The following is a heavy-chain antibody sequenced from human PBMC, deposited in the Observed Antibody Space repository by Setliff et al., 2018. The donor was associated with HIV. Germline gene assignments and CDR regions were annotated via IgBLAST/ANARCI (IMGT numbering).Heavy chain of an antibody. CDR3: ARVAGGDIVVVVAATPYYYYMDV. CDR2: ISAYNGNT. D-gene: IGHD2-15*01. Sequence: ASVKVSCKASGYTFTSYGISWVRQAPGQGLEWMGWISAYNGNTNYAQKLQGRVTMTTDTPTSTAYMELRSLRSDDTAVYYCARVAGGDIVVVVAATPYYYYMDVWGKGTTVTVSS. CDR1: GYTFTSYG. J-gene: IGHJ6*03. V-gene: IGHV1-18*01.